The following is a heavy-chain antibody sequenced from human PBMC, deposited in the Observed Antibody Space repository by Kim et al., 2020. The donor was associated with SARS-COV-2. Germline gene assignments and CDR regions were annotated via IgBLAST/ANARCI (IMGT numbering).Heavy chain of an antibody. D-gene: IGHD3-10*01. V-gene: IGHV3-23*01. Sequence: GGSLRLSCAASGFIFSHYAMGWVRQRPGKGLEWVSIFGGGGITKYVDSVKGRFTISRDDSKNTLYLQMDSLRADDTAVYYCAKGNTLVRETDYWGQGTLVTVSS. CDR3: AKGNTLVRETDY. CDR2: FGGGGIT. J-gene: IGHJ4*02. CDR1: GFIFSHYA.